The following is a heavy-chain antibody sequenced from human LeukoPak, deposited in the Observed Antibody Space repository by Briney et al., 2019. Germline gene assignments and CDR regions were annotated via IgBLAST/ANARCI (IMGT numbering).Heavy chain of an antibody. J-gene: IGHJ4*02. D-gene: IGHD2-2*01. CDR3: ARWYCSRGTCYYLDY. V-gene: IGHV4-59*01. CDR2: IYYNGRT. CDR1: GGSISSYY. Sequence: SETLSLTCAVSGGSISSYYWSWIRQSPGRGLEYIGHIYYNGRTDYNPSLKSRVTISVDTSRNQFSLKLNSVTAADRAVYFCARWYCSRGTCYYLDYWGQGTLVTVSS.